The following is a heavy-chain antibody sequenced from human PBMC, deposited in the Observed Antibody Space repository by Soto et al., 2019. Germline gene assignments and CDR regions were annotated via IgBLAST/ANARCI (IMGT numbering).Heavy chain of an antibody. V-gene: IGHV4-34*01. CDR1: GGSFSGYY. J-gene: IGHJ6*03. CDR3: AVGYCSGGSCYSRYYYYYMDV. D-gene: IGHD2-15*01. Sequence: SETLSLTCAVYGGSFSGYYWSWIRQTPGKGLEWIGEINHSGSTNYNPSLKSRVTISVDTSKNQFSLKLSSVTAADTAVYYCAVGYCSGGSCYSRYYYYYMDVWGKGTTVTVSS. CDR2: INHSGST.